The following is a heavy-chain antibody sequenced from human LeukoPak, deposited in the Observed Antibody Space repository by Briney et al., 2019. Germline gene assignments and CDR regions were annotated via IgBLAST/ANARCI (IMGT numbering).Heavy chain of an antibody. CDR3: ARGPPFSGNWFFDY. D-gene: IGHD6-13*01. J-gene: IGHJ4*02. V-gene: IGHV3-23*01. CDR1: GFTFSGHD. Sequence: GGSLRLSCAASGFTFSGHDMNWVRQAPGRGLEWVSSIKSGGGSSFYADSVKGRFTISRDNPKNTLYLQMSSLRADDTAVYYCARGPPFSGNWFFDYWAQGILVTVSS. CDR2: IKSGGGSS.